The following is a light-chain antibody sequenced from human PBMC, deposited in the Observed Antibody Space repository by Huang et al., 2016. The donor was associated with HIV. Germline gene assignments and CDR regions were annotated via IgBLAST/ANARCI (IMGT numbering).Light chain of an antibody. V-gene: IGKV3-20*01. J-gene: IGKJ3*01. CDR2: GAS. Sequence: EIVLTQSPGTLSLSPGERATLSCRASQSVSSSYLAWYQQKPGQAPRLLIYGASSRATCIPDRFSGSGSGTDFTLTITRLEPEDFAVYYCQQYGSSLFTFGPGTTVDIK. CDR1: QSVSSSY. CDR3: QQYGSSLFT.